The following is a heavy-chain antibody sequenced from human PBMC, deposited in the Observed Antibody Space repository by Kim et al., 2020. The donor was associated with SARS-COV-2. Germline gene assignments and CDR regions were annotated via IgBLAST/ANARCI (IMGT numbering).Heavy chain of an antibody. V-gene: IGHV4-4*02. CDR3: ARGSNSSWYGYYYYGMDV. Sequence: SETLSLTCAVSGGSISSSNWWSWVRQPPGKGLEWIGEIYHSGSTNYNPSLKSRVTISVDKSKNQFSLKLSSVTAADTAVYYCARGSNSSWYGYYYYGMDVWGQGTTVTVSS. CDR2: IYHSGST. D-gene: IGHD6-13*01. J-gene: IGHJ6*02. CDR1: GGSISSSNW.